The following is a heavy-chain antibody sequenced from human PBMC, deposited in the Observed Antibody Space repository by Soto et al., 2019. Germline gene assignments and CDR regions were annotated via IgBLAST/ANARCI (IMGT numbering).Heavy chain of an antibody. CDR2: IIPIFGTA. V-gene: IGHV1-69*01. CDR3: ARGSGGYSYGFYYYYGMDV. CDR1: GGTFSSYA. D-gene: IGHD5-18*01. Sequence: QVQLVQSGAEVKKPGSSVKVSCKASGGTFSSYAISWVRQAPGQGLEWMGGIIPIFGTANYAQKFQGRVTITADESTSTAYMELSSLRSEDTAVYYCARGSGGYSYGFYYYYGMDVWGQGTTVTVSS. J-gene: IGHJ6*02.